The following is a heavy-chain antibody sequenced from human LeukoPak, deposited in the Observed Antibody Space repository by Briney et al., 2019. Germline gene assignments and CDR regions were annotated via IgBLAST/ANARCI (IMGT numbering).Heavy chain of an antibody. CDR2: MWYDGSNK. J-gene: IGHJ4*02. CDR1: GFTFSSYG. Sequence: GGSLRLSCAASGFTFSSYGMHWVRQAPGKGLEWVAVMWYDGSNKYYADSVKGRFTISRDNSKNTLYLQMSSLRAEDTAVYYCARILGDYYDSSGSYFDYWGQGTLVTVSS. D-gene: IGHD3-22*01. CDR3: ARILGDYYDSSGSYFDY. V-gene: IGHV3-33*01.